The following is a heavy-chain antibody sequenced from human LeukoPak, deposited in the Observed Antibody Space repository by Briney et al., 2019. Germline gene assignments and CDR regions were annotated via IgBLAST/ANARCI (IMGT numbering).Heavy chain of an antibody. CDR1: GGTFSSYA. V-gene: IGHV1-69*01. Sequence: GASVKVSCKASGGTFSSYAISWVRQAPGQGLEWMGGYNTLFGTAKYAQKFQGRVTITAEESTSTAYMELSSLRSEDTAVYYCATVAEVAFDIWGQGTMVTVSS. CDR2: YNTLFGTA. J-gene: IGHJ3*02. CDR3: ATVAEVAFDI.